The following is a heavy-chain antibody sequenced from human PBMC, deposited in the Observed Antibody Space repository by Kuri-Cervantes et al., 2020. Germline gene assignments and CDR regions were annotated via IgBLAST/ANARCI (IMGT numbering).Heavy chain of an antibody. CDR2: ISSSSTTI. CDR1: GFTFSSYA. D-gene: IGHD4-23*01. Sequence: GGSLRLSCAASGFTFSSYAMTWVRQAPGKGLEWLSYISSSSTTIYYTDSVKGRFTISRDNAKNSPYLQMNSLRAEDTAVYYCVTYGGDAFDVWGQETMVTVSS. J-gene: IGHJ3*01. V-gene: IGHV3-48*01. CDR3: VTYGGDAFDV.